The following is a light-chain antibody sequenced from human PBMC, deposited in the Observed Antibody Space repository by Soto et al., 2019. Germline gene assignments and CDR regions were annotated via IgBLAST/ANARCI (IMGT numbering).Light chain of an antibody. CDR1: QGINSF. Sequence: DIQMTQSPSSLSASIGDRVTITCRASQGINSFLAWYQQKPGKVPKLLIYAASTLQSGVPSRFRGSGSGTDFTLTISSLQPEDAATYYCQKYYSFPQTFGQGTKVDIK. CDR2: AAS. J-gene: IGKJ1*01. CDR3: QKYYSFPQT. V-gene: IGKV1-27*01.